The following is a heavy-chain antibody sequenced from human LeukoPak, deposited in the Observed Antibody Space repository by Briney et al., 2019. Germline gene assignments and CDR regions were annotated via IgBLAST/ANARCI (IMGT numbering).Heavy chain of an antibody. CDR2: ISAYNGNT. Sequence: ASVRVSCKASGYTFTSYGISWVRQAPGQGLEWMGWISAYNGNTNYAQKLQGRVTMTTDTSTSTAYMELRSLRSDDTAVYYCARAVRVAYCSSTSCLADYWYFDLWGRGTLVTVSS. V-gene: IGHV1-18*01. CDR1: GYTFTSYG. J-gene: IGHJ2*01. D-gene: IGHD2-2*01. CDR3: ARAVRVAYCSSTSCLADYWYFDL.